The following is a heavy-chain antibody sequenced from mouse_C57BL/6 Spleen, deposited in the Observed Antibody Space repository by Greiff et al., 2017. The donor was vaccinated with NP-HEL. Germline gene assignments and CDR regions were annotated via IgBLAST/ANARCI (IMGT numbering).Heavy chain of an antibody. CDR3: TRQYGSSGYAMDY. V-gene: IGHV1-15*01. Sequence: LVESGAELVRPGASVTLSCKASGYTFTDYEMHWVKQTPVHGLEWIGAIDPETGGTAYNQKFKGKAILTADKSSSTAYMELRSLTSEDSAVYYCTRQYGSSGYAMDYWGQGTSVTVSS. J-gene: IGHJ4*01. D-gene: IGHD1-1*01. CDR1: GYTFTDYE. CDR2: IDPETGGT.